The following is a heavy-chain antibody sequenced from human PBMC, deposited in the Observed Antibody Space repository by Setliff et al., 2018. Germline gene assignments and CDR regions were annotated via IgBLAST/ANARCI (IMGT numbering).Heavy chain of an antibody. J-gene: IGHJ2*01. CDR1: SGSIGSHY. D-gene: IGHD4-17*01. CDR3: ARAPPSVPYGDYGPRQYFDL. CDR2: VFHTGGT. Sequence: SETLSLTCSVSSGSIGSHYWNWMRQPPGKGLERIGHVFHTGGTKYNPSLRSRVTISVDTSENYFSLRLTSVTAADTAVYYCARAPPSVPYGDYGPRQYFDLWGRGSLVTVSS. V-gene: IGHV4-59*11.